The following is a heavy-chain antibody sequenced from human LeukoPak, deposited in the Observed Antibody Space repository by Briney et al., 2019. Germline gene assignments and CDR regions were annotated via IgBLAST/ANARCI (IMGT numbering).Heavy chain of an antibody. Sequence: GGSLRLSCAASGFTFSHVWMSWVRQAPGKGLERVSRIKTKIDGGTTDYAAPVKGRFTISRDDSKNTLYLQINRLKTEDAAVYYCTTESYCSSTSCPGTFDFWGQGTLVTVSS. CDR3: TTESYCSSTSCPGTFDF. D-gene: IGHD2-2*01. CDR2: IKTKIDGGTT. V-gene: IGHV3-15*01. CDR1: GFTFSHVW. J-gene: IGHJ4*02.